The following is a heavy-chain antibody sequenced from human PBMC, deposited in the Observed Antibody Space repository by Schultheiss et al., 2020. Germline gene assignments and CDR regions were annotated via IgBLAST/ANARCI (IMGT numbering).Heavy chain of an antibody. Sequence: ASVKVSCKTSGYTFNTYGINWVRQAPGQGLEWMGWISGYSGDTKYTQKFQGRVTITADESTSTAYMELSSLRSEDTAVYYCARGGGHYYDSSGPFDYWGQGTLVTVSS. CDR2: ISGYSGDT. CDR1: GYTFNTYG. J-gene: IGHJ4*02. D-gene: IGHD3-22*01. V-gene: IGHV1-18*01. CDR3: ARGGGHYYDSSGPFDY.